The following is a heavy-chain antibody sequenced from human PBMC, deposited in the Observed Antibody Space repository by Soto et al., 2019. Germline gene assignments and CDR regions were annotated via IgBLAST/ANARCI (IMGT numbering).Heavy chain of an antibody. J-gene: IGHJ4*02. Sequence: GGSLRLSCAASGFTFNNYAMFWVRQAPGKGLQWVSSISGGGGSTYYADSVKGRFTISRDSSKNTLYLQMNSLRAEDTAVYYCAKVPYYYGSGSYLWAPYDPGYFDYWGQGTLVTVSS. CDR3: AKVPYYYGSGSYLWAPYDPGYFDY. D-gene: IGHD3-10*01. CDR1: GFTFNNYA. CDR2: ISGGGGST. V-gene: IGHV3-23*01.